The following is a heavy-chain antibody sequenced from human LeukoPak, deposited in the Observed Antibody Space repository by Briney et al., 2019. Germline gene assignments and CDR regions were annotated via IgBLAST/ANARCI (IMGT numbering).Heavy chain of an antibody. D-gene: IGHD2-2*01. V-gene: IGHV1-18*01. J-gene: IGHJ4*02. CDR2: ISAYNGNT. Sequence: ASVKVSCKASGYTFTSYGIIWVRQAPRQGLEGMGWISAYNGNTNYAQKLQGRVTMTTDTSTSTAYMELRSLRSDDTAVYSCARGGFVVPAAIELDYWGQGTLVTVSS. CDR3: ARGGFVVPAAIELDY. CDR1: GYTFTSYG.